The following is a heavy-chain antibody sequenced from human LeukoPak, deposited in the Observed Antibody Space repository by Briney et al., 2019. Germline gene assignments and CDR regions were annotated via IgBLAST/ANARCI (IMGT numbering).Heavy chain of an antibody. CDR1: GFTFSSYS. CDR2: ISSSSSCI. D-gene: IGHD2-2*01. V-gene: IGHV3-21*01. Sequence: GGSLRLSCAASGFTFSSYSMNWVRQAPGKGLEWVSSISSSSSCIYYADSVKGRFTISRDNAKNSLYLQMNSLRAEDTAVYYCARGHCSSTSCYLDYFDYWGQGTLVTVSS. J-gene: IGHJ4*02. CDR3: ARGHCSSTSCYLDYFDY.